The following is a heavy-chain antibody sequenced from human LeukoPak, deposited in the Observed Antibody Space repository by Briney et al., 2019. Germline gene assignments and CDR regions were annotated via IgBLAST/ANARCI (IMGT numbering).Heavy chain of an antibody. CDR3: ARGTGSSGSYYNTHPDY. Sequence: GGSLRLSCAASGFTFSSYWMHWVRQAPGKGLVWVSRINSDGSSTTYADSVKGRFTISRDNAKNTLYLQVNSLRAEDTAVYYCARGTGSSGSYYNTHPDYWGQGTLVTVSS. D-gene: IGHD3-10*01. CDR1: GFTFSSYW. V-gene: IGHV3-74*01. J-gene: IGHJ4*02. CDR2: INSDGSST.